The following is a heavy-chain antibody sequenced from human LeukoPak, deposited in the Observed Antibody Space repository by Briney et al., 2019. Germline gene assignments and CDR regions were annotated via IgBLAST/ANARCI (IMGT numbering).Heavy chain of an antibody. CDR2: TYYRSHWSY. J-gene: IGHJ4*02. CDR1: GDSFSSNSAA. V-gene: IGHV6-1*01. D-gene: IGHD3-10*01. Sequence: SQTLSLTCAISGDSFSSNSAAWNWVRQSPSRGLEWLGRTYYRSHWSYDYALSVKGRISINPDTSKNHFSLQLNSVTPEDTAVYYCAREPQRVRGLNIPSDFDSWGQGTLVTVSS. CDR3: AREPQRVRGLNIPSDFDS.